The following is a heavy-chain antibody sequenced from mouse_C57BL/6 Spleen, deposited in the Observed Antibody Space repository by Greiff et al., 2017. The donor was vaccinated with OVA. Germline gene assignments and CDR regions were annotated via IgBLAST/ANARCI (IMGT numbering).Heavy chain of an antibody. Sequence: EVQLQQSGPELVKPGASVKIPCKASGYTFTDYNMDWVKQSHGKSLEWIGDINPNNGGTIYNQKFKGKATLTVDKSSSTAYMELRSLTSEDTAVYYGATYYGSSPAWFAYWGQGTLVTVSA. V-gene: IGHV1-18*01. J-gene: IGHJ3*01. CDR1: GYTFTDYN. CDR3: ATYYGSSPAWFAY. CDR2: INPNNGGT. D-gene: IGHD1-1*01.